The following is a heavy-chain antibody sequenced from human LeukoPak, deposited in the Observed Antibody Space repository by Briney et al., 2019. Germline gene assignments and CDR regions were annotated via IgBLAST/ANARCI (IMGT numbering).Heavy chain of an antibody. Sequence: ASVKVSCKASGYTFTDYFMNWMRQAPGQRLEWMGWINAGNGNTKYSQKLQGRVTITRDTSSSTAYMQLSSLRSEDTAVYYCARGDYYGSGSNLGYWGQGTLVTVSS. V-gene: IGHV1/OR15-3*01. D-gene: IGHD3-10*01. CDR2: INAGNGNT. CDR3: ARGDYYGSGSNLGY. J-gene: IGHJ4*02. CDR1: GYTFTDYF.